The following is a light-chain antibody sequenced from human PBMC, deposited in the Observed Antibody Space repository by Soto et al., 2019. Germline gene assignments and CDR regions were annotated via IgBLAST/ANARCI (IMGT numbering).Light chain of an antibody. CDR2: AAS. V-gene: IGKV1-9*01. Sequence: DIQLTQSPSFLSASVGDSVTITCRASQGISSNLAWYQQKPGKAPKLLIYAASTLQSGVPSRFSGSGSGTEFTLTISSLQPDDFATYYCQHYNSYSEAFGQGTKVDNK. J-gene: IGKJ1*01. CDR3: QHYNSYSEA. CDR1: QGISSN.